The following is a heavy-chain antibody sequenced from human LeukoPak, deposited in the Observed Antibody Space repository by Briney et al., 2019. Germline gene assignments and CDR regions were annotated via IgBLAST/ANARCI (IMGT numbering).Heavy chain of an antibody. V-gene: IGHV1-2*02. CDR1: GYTFTGYY. CDR2: INPNSGGT. Sequence: GASVKVSCKASGYTFTGYYMHWVRQAPGQGLEWMGWINPNSGGTNYAQKFQGRVTMTRDTSISTAYMELSRLRSDDTAVYYCARLSSSSWYSWFDPWGQGTLVTVSS. CDR3: ARLSSSSWYSWFDP. J-gene: IGHJ5*02. D-gene: IGHD6-13*01.